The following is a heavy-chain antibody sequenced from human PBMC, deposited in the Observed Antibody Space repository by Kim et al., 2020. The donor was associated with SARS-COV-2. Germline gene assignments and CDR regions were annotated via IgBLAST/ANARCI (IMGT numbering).Heavy chain of an antibody. J-gene: IGHJ6*02. D-gene: IGHD4-17*01. CDR1: GGSFSGYY. Sequence: SETLSLTCAVYGGSFSGYYWSWIRQPPGKGLEWIGEINHSGSTNYNPSLKSRVTISVDTSKNQFSLKLSSVTAADTAVYYCARLRPRLYYYGMDVWGQGTTVTVSS. CDR3: ARLRPRLYYYGMDV. CDR2: INHSGST. V-gene: IGHV4-34*01.